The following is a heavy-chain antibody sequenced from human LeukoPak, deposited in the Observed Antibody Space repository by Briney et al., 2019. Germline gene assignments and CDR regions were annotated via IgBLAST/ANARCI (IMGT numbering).Heavy chain of an antibody. CDR2: INQGGSDK. CDR1: GCTFSGHW. D-gene: IGHD1-14*01. CDR3: TRDRSRAEDD. Sequence: PAGSLRLSCAASGCTFSGHWMSWVRQAPGKGLEWVANINQGGSDKYYVDSVKGRFTISRDNANNLLYLKMNSLRGEDTVVYYCTRDRSRAEDDWGKGTLVTVSS. V-gene: IGHV3-7*01. J-gene: IGHJ4*01.